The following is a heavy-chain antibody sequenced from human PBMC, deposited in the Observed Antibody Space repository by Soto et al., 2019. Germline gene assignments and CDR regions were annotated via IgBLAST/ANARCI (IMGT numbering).Heavy chain of an antibody. CDR1: GYSFTNYW. D-gene: IGHD3-16*02. J-gene: IGHJ4*02. V-gene: IGHV5-10-1*01. CDR2: IDPSDSYT. CDR3: ARHVLAIPSY. Sequence: PGESLKISCKGPGYSFTNYWISWVRQVPGKGLEWMGRIDPSDSYTNYSPSFQGHVTISADKSISTAYLQWSSLKASDTAMYYCARHVLAIPSYWGQGTLVTVSS.